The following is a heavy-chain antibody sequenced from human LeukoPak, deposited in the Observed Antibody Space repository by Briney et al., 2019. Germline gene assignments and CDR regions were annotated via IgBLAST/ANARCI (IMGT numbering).Heavy chain of an antibody. CDR1: GYXFTSYW. CDR2: IDPSDSYT. Sequence: GESLKISFNGSGYXFTSYWIGWVRQMPGKGLEWMGRIDPSDSYTNYSPSFQGHVTISADKSISTAYLQWSSLKASDTAMYYCARPIAAAGLNWFDPWGQGTLVTVSS. D-gene: IGHD6-13*01. J-gene: IGHJ5*02. V-gene: IGHV5-10-1*01. CDR3: ARPIAAAGLNWFDP.